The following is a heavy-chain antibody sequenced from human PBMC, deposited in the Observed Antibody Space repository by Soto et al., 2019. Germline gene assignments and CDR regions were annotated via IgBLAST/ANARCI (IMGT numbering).Heavy chain of an antibody. Sequence: EVQLVESGGGLVQPGGSLRLSCAASGFTFSSYSMNWVRQAPGKGLEWVSYISSSGSTIYYADSVKGRFTISRDNAKNSLYLQMNSLRAEDTAVYYCARARVYRYDSSGYYHYWGQGTLVTVSS. J-gene: IGHJ4*02. V-gene: IGHV3-48*04. CDR2: ISSSGSTI. CDR3: ARARVYRYDSSGYYHY. CDR1: GFTFSSYS. D-gene: IGHD3-22*01.